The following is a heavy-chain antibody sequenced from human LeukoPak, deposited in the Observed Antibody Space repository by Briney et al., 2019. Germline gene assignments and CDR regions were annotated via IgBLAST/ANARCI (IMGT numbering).Heavy chain of an antibody. J-gene: IGHJ4*02. CDR3: ARGGWYSGY. Sequence: PGGSLRLSCAASGFDFSTNYMTWVRQAPGKGLEWVANIKQDGSETHYVDSVKGRFTISRDNAKNSLYLQMNSLRGEDTAMYYCARGGWYSGYWGQGTLVTVSS. CDR1: GFDFSTNY. CDR2: IKQDGSET. D-gene: IGHD6-19*01. V-gene: IGHV3-7*01.